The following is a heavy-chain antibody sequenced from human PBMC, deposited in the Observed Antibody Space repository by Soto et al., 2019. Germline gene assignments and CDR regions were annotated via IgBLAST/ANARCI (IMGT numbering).Heavy chain of an antibody. Sequence: QVQLQESGPGLVKPSETLSLTCAVSGGSISISNWWSWVRQTPGKGLEWIGQIHHSGSTNYSPSHTSRVTISEDKSKNQFPQKLNSVTAADTAVYYCARGGYYVYMDVWGKGTTVTVSS. D-gene: IGHD3-10*02. J-gene: IGHJ6*03. V-gene: IGHV4-4*02. CDR3: ARGGYYVYMDV. CDR1: GGSISISNW. CDR2: IHHSGST.